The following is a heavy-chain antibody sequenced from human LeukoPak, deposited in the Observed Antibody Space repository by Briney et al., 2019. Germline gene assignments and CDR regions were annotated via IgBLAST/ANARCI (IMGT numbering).Heavy chain of an antibody. CDR1: GFTFSSYG. Sequence: AGGSLRLSCAASGFTFSSYGMSWVRQAPGKGLEWVSAISGSGGSTYYADSVKGRFTISRDNSKNTLYLQMNSLRAEDTAVYYCAKDQGVSRITMIVVVTDAFDIWGQGTMVTVSS. V-gene: IGHV3-23*01. J-gene: IGHJ3*02. D-gene: IGHD3-22*01. CDR2: ISGSGGST. CDR3: AKDQGVSRITMIVVVTDAFDI.